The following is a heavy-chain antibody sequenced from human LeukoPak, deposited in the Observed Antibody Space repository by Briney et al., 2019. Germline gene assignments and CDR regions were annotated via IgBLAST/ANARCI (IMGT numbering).Heavy chain of an antibody. Sequence: GRSLRLSCAASGFTFSRYGMHWVRQAPGKGLDWVVVTSYDGSNKQYVDSVKGRFTISRDNSKNMLYLEMNSLRAEDTGVYYCAKDRGAYYYDSMDVWGQGTTVTVSS. D-gene: IGHD3-10*01. V-gene: IGHV3-30*18. CDR1: GFTFSRYG. CDR2: TSYDGSNK. J-gene: IGHJ6*02. CDR3: AKDRGAYYYDSMDV.